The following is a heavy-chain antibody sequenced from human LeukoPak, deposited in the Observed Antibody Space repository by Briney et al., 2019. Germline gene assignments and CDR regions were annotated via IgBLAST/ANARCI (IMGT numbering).Heavy chain of an antibody. D-gene: IGHD3-10*01. V-gene: IGHV3-23*01. CDR2: ISCSGGST. CDR3: AKAAYYYGSDPYGMDV. CDR1: GFTFSSYA. J-gene: IGHJ6*02. Sequence: GGSLRLSCAASGFTFSSYAMSGVRQAPGKGLEWVSAISCSGGSTYYADSVKVRFTISRYNAKNTLYLQMNSLRAEDTAVYYCAKAAYYYGSDPYGMDVWGHGTTVTVSS.